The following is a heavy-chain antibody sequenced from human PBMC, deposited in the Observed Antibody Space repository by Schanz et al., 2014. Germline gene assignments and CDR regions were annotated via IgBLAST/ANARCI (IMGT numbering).Heavy chain of an antibody. CDR3: ARELPGVVAFDF. CDR1: GFTFSSYD. CDR2: ISGSGGST. J-gene: IGHJ3*01. Sequence: VQLVESGGGVVQPGRSLRLSCVASGFTFSSYDVFWVRQAPGKGLEWVSAISGSGGSTYYADSVKGRFTISRDNSKNTMYLQINNLRADDTAVYYCARELPGVVAFDFWGRGTMVTVSS. V-gene: IGHV3-23*04. D-gene: IGHD7-27*01.